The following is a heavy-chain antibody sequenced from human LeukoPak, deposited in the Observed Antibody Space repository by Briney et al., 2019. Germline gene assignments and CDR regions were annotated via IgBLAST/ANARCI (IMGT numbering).Heavy chain of an antibody. CDR3: AKERQTGDYFTSDF. CDR2: INGRGDST. D-gene: IGHD4-17*01. V-gene: IGHV3-23*01. J-gene: IGHJ4*02. CDR1: GFTFSNYW. Sequence: GGSLRLSCAASGFTFSNYWMTWVRQAPGKGLEWVSAINGRGDSTFYAGSVKGQFTISRDNSKSTVCLQMNSLRADDTAVYYCAKERQTGDYFTSDFWGQGTLVTVSS.